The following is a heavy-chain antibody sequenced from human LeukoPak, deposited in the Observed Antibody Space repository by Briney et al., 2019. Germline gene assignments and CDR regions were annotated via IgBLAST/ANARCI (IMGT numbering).Heavy chain of an antibody. CDR1: GGSFSGYY. V-gene: IGHV4-34*01. D-gene: IGHD6-25*01. CDR2: VHYTGKT. CDR3: ARRASGLNWFDP. Sequence: SETLSLTCAVYGGSFSGYYWSWIRQPPGKGLECVGIVHYTGKTYYNPSLRSRVTIFVDTPNNQFSLKLSSVTAADTAVYYCARRASGLNWFDPWGQGTLVTVSS. J-gene: IGHJ5*02.